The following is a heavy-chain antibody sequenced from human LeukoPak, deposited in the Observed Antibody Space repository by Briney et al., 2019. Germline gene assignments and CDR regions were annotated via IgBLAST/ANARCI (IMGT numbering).Heavy chain of an antibody. Sequence: GESLKISCKGSGYSFTSYWIGWVRQMPGKGLEWMGIIYPGDSDTRYSPSFQGQVTISADKSISTAYLQWSSLKASDTAMYYCARLRGPPEYSSSSYYYGMDVWGQGTTVTVSS. CDR3: ARLRGPPEYSSSSYYYGMDV. CDR1: GYSFTSYW. D-gene: IGHD6-6*01. V-gene: IGHV5-51*01. J-gene: IGHJ6*02. CDR2: IYPGDSDT.